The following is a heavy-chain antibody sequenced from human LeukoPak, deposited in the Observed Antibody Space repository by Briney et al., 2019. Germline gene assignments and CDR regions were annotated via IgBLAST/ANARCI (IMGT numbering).Heavy chain of an antibody. D-gene: IGHD6-13*01. CDR1: GFTFSSYA. V-gene: IGHV3-66*01. Sequence: GGSLRLSCAASGFTFSSYAMSWVRQAPGKGLEWVSVIYSGGSTYYADSVKGRFTISRDNSKNTLYLQMNSLRAEDTAVYYCARKAAGPYYFDYWGQGTLVTVSS. CDR2: IYSGGST. CDR3: ARKAAGPYYFDY. J-gene: IGHJ4*02.